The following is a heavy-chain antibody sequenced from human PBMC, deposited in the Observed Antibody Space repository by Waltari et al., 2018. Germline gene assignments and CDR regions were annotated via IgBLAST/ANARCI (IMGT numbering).Heavy chain of an antibody. J-gene: IGHJ4*02. Sequence: QVQLQESGPGLLKPSETLSLTCTVSTGSINSDYWTWIRQPPGKGREWIGYISYNGRTEYNPSLKSRVTRSIDTSKKHFSLNLNSVTAADTAVYYCARLPDISGWPFDYWGQGTLVTVSS. CDR1: TGSINSDY. CDR3: ARLPDISGWPFDY. CDR2: ISYNGRT. V-gene: IGHV4-59*08. D-gene: IGHD6-25*01.